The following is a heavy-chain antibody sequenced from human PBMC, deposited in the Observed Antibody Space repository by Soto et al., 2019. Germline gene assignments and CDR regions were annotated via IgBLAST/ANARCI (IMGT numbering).Heavy chain of an antibody. D-gene: IGHD3-22*01. Sequence: QVQLVQSGAEVKKPGASVKVSCKASGYTFATYGINLVRQAPGQGLEWMGWISAHNGDTKYAQNVQDRVTMTTDTTTSTAYMELKTLRYDDTAVYYCAKDHGIIVVNGAFDIWGQGAMVTVSS. CDR1: GYTFATYG. V-gene: IGHV1-18*01. CDR3: AKDHGIIVVNGAFDI. CDR2: ISAHNGDT. J-gene: IGHJ3*02.